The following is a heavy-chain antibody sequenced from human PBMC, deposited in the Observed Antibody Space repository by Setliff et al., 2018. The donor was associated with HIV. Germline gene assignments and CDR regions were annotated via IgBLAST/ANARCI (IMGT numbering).Heavy chain of an antibody. J-gene: IGHJ4*02. Sequence: SGPTLVNPPSETLSLTCTVSGGSISSSSYYWGWIRQPPGKGLEWIGSIYYSGSTYYNPPLKSRVTISVDTSKNQFSLKLSSVTAADTAVYYCARGVSSWYPLFDYWGQGTLVTVSS. D-gene: IGHD6-13*01. CDR2: IYYSGST. V-gene: IGHV4-39*07. CDR1: GGSISSSSYY. CDR3: ARGVSSWYPLFDY.